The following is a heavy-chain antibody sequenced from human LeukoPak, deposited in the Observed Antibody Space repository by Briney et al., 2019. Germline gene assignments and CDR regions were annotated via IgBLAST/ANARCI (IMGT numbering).Heavy chain of an antibody. CDR2: ISAYNGNT. CDR3: AREQIKNLWFGELSSSDNRFDP. J-gene: IGHJ5*02. V-gene: IGHV1-18*01. Sequence: GASVKVSCKASGYTFTSYGISWVRQAPGQGLEWMGWISAYNGNTNYAQKLQGRVTMTTDTSTSTAYMELRSLRSDDTAVYYCAREQIKNLWFGELSSSDNRFDPWGQGTLVTVSS. D-gene: IGHD3-10*01. CDR1: GYTFTSYG.